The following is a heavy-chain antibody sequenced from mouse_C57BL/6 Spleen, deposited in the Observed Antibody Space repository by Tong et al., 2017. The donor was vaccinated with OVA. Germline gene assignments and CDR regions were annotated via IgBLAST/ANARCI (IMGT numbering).Heavy chain of an antibody. CDR3: ARLELTDYYFDY. CDR2: INPGSGGT. D-gene: IGHD4-1*01. J-gene: IGHJ2*01. CDR1: GYAFTNYL. Sequence: VQLQESGAELVRPGTSVKVSCKASGYAFTNYLIEWVKQRPGQGLEWIGVINPGSGGTNYNEKFKGKATLTADKSSSTAYMQLSSLTSEDSAVYFCARLELTDYYFDYWGQGTTLTVSS. V-gene: IGHV1-54*01.